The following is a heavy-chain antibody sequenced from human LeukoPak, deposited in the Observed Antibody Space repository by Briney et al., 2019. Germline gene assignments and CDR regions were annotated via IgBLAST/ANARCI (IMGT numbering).Heavy chain of an antibody. CDR2: IYYSGST. CDR3: ARDRPPDIVVVPTAPTDVFDI. J-gene: IGHJ3*02. V-gene: IGHV4-59*12. Sequence: SGTLSLTCTVSGGSISSYYWSWIRQPPGKGLEWIGYIYYSGSTNYNPSLKSRVTISVDTSKNQFSVKLSSVTAADTAVYYCARDRPPDIVVVPTAPTDVFDIWGQGTMVTVSS. D-gene: IGHD2-2*01. CDR1: GGSISSYY.